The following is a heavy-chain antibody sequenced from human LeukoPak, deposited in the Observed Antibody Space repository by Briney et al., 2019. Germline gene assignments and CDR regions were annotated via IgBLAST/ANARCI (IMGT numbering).Heavy chain of an antibody. J-gene: IGHJ4*02. CDR1: GFTFSSYS. CDR2: ISTTSGNI. Sequence: GGSLRLSRAASGFTFSSYSMNWVRQAPGKGLEWVAAISTTSGNIYYADSVKGRFTISRDNAKNSLYLQMNSLRVEDTALYYCARRAPSHDFDDWGQGTLVTVSS. CDR3: ARRAPSHDFDD. V-gene: IGHV3-21*01.